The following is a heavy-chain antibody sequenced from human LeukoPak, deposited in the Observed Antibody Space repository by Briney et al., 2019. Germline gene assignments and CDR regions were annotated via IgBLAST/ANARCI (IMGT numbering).Heavy chain of an antibody. V-gene: IGHV1-2*02. D-gene: IGHD2-15*01. J-gene: IGHJ6*03. CDR2: INPYSGDT. Sequence: ASMKVSCKTSGYTFTTYFIHWVRQAPGQGLEWMGGINPYSGDTKYAQKFQGRVTMTRDTSISTAYMELRSLRSDDTAVYYCARVYSGEYYYYYYMDVWGKGTTVTVSS. CDR3: ARVYSGEYYYYYYMDV. CDR1: GYTFTTYF.